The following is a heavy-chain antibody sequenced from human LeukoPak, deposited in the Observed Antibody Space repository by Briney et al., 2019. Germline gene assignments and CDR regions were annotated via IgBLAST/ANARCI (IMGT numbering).Heavy chain of an antibody. V-gene: IGHV6-1*01. CDR1: GDSVSNISAA. J-gene: IGHJ5*02. CDR3: ARDGNYDSSGYLNNWFDP. Sequence: SQTLSLTCAISGDSVSNISAAWNWIRQSPSRGLEWLGRTYYRSRSYYNYAVSVKRRIAIIPDTSKNHFSLQQNSVTPEDTAVYYCARDGNYDSSGYLNNWFDPWGQGTLVTVSS. D-gene: IGHD3-22*01. CDR2: TYYRSRSYY.